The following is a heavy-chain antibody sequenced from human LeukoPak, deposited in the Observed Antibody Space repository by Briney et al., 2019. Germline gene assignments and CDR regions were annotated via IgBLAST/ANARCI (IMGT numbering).Heavy chain of an antibody. D-gene: IGHD2-15*01. CDR1: GGSISSGSYY. Sequence: SETLSLTCTVSGGSISSGSYYWGWIRQPPGKELEWIGSLSYSGTTYYNPSLKSRITISVDTSKNQFSLKLSSVTAADTAVYYCARNSCPSGSCYDNRGYFDYWGQGTLVTVSS. CDR2: LSYSGTT. J-gene: IGHJ4*02. CDR3: ARNSCPSGSCYDNRGYFDY. V-gene: IGHV4-39*07.